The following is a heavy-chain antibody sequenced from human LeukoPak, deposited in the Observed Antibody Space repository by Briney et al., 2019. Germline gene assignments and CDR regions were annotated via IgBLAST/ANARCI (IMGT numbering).Heavy chain of an antibody. CDR3: ARDSRRYRPTGALDY. Sequence: PSETLSLTCTVSGGSISSGGYYWSWIRQHPGKGLEWIGYIYYSGSTYYNPSLKSRVTISVDTSKNQFSLKLSSVTAADTAVYYCARDSRRYRPTGALDYWGQGTLVTVSS. CDR1: GGSISSGGYY. J-gene: IGHJ4*02. CDR2: IYYSGST. D-gene: IGHD7-27*01. V-gene: IGHV4-31*03.